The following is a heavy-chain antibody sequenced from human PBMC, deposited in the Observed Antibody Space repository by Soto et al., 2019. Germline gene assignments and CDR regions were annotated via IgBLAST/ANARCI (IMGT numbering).Heavy chain of an antibody. CDR2: INPSGGST. D-gene: IGHD6-6*01. Sequence: ASVKVSCKASGYTFTSYYMHWVRQAPGQGLEWMGIINPSGGSTSYAQKFQGRVTMTRDTSTSTVYMELSSLRSEDTAVYYCARESTSSIAARPDYYYYYGMDVWGQGTTVTVSS. V-gene: IGHV1-46*01. J-gene: IGHJ6*02. CDR3: ARESTSSIAARPDYYYYYGMDV. CDR1: GYTFTSYY.